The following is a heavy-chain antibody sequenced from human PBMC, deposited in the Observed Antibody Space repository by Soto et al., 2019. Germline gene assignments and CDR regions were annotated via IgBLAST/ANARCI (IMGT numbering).Heavy chain of an antibody. J-gene: IGHJ6*02. CDR2: IRYSGTT. D-gene: IGHD3-22*01. CDR3: ARRLYYDSSGFEGGGMDV. V-gene: IGHV4-39*01. CDR1: GASISSYNY. Sequence: PSETLSLTCNVSGASISSYNYWGWFRQPPGKGLEWVGSIRYSGTTFYNPSLKSRVTLSVDTSKNQFSLKLSSVTAADTAVYYCARRLYYDSSGFEGGGMDVWGQGTTVTVSS.